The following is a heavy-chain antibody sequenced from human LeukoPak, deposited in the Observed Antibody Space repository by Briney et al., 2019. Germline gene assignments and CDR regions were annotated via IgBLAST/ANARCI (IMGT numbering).Heavy chain of an antibody. CDR1: GFTFSSYA. CDR3: AKGLTGEDKGDNY. D-gene: IGHD7-27*01. V-gene: IGHV3-30*18. CDR2: ISYDGSNK. Sequence: GGSLRLSCAASGFTFSSYAMSWVRQAPGKGLEWVAVISYDGSNKYYADSVKGRFTISRDNSKNTLYLQMNSLRAEDTAVYYCAKGLTGEDKGDNYWGQGTLVTVSS. J-gene: IGHJ4*02.